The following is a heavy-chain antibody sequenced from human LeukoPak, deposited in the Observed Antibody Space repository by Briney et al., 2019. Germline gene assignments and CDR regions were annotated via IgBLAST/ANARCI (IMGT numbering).Heavy chain of an antibody. J-gene: IGHJ4*02. CDR1: GFTFSTYA. Sequence: GGSLRLSCAASGFTFSTYAMHWVCQAPGKGLEYVSGISSNGGSTYYANSVKGRFTISRDNSKNTLYLQMGSLRAEDMAVYYCARQNSGIYRRAYDYWGQGTLFTASS. D-gene: IGHD1-26*01. CDR2: ISSNGGST. CDR3: ARQNSGIYRRAYDY. V-gene: IGHV3-64*01.